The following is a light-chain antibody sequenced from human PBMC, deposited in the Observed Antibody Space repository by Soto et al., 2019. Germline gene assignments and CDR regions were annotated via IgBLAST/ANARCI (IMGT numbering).Light chain of an antibody. Sequence: DIQMTQSPSSLSASVGDRVTITCRASQSISSYLSWHQQRPGKAPHLLIYGASTLQSGVPSRFGGSGSGTDFTLTISSLQPEDFATYYCQQGYSTPPTFGGGTKVEIK. CDR2: GAS. CDR3: QQGYSTPPT. V-gene: IGKV1-39*01. J-gene: IGKJ4*01. CDR1: QSISSY.